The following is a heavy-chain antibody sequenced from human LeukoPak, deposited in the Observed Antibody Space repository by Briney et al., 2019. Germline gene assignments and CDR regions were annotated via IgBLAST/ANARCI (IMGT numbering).Heavy chain of an antibody. D-gene: IGHD2-2*01. Sequence: KAGGSLRLSCAASGFTFSSYWMSWVRQAPGKGLEWVANIKQDGSEKYYVDSVKGRFTISRDNAKNSLYLQMNSLRAEDTAVYYCAREGEVPAIYYMDVWGKGTTVTVSS. CDR2: IKQDGSEK. CDR3: AREGEVPAIYYMDV. V-gene: IGHV3-7*01. CDR1: GFTFSSYW. J-gene: IGHJ6*03.